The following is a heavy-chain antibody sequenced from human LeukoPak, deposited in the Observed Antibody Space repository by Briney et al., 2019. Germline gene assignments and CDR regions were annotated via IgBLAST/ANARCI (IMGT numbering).Heavy chain of an antibody. D-gene: IGHD5-12*01. V-gene: IGHV1-69*13. Sequence: ASVKVSCKASGGTFSSYAISWVRQAPGQGLEWMGGIIPIFGTANYAQKFQGRVTITADESTSTAYMELSSLRSGDTAVYYCARGDSGYETYYYYYMDVWGKGTTVTISS. CDR1: GGTFSSYA. CDR2: IIPIFGTA. CDR3: ARGDSGYETYYYYYMDV. J-gene: IGHJ6*03.